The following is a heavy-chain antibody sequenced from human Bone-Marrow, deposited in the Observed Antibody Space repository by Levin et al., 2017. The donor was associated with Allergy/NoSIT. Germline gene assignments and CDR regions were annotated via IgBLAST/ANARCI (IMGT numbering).Heavy chain of an antibody. J-gene: IGHJ4*02. Sequence: GEYLKISCAASGFTASSNHMSWVRQAPGKGLEWLSFIYTDGRTHYADSVKGRFTISRDDSKNTLHLQMNSLRADDTAVYYCARGGAGPYYFDYWGQGTLVTVSS. CDR2: IYTDGRT. CDR3: ARGGAGPYYFDY. V-gene: IGHV3-53*01. CDR1: GFTASSNH. D-gene: IGHD3-16*01.